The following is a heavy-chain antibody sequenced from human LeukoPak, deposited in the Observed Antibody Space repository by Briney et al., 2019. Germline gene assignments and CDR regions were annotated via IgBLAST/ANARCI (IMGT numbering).Heavy chain of an antibody. D-gene: IGHD1-26*01. CDR2: IRYDGSNK. CDR1: GFTFSSYG. CDR3: AKDTAPGSIVGATEYFDY. Sequence: GGSLRLSCAASGFTFSSYGMHWVRQAPGKGLEWVAFIRYDGSNKYHADSVKGRFTISRDNSKNTLYLQMNSLRAEDTAVYYCAKDTAPGSIVGATEYFDYWGQGTLVTVSS. V-gene: IGHV3-30*02. J-gene: IGHJ4*02.